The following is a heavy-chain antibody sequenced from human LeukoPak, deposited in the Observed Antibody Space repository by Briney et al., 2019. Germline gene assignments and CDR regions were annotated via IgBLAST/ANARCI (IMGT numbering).Heavy chain of an antibody. D-gene: IGHD3-22*01. CDR1: GFTFSDYY. Sequence: GGSLRLSCAASGFTFSDYYMSWIRQAPGKGLEWVSYISSSGSTIYYADSVKGRFTISRDNAKNSLYPQMNSLRAEDTAVYYCARDFLSGYYYDSSGAGYFDYWGQGTLVTVSS. J-gene: IGHJ4*02. V-gene: IGHV3-11*01. CDR2: ISSSGSTI. CDR3: ARDFLSGYYYDSSGAGYFDY.